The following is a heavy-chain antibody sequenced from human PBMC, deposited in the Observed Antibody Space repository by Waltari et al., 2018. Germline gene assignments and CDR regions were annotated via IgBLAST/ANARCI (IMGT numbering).Heavy chain of an antibody. D-gene: IGHD2-15*01. CDR2: ISWNSGSI. CDR3: ATLLGYCSGGSCYSGIDY. Sequence: EVQLVESGGGLVQPGRSLRLSCAASGFTFDDYAMHWVRQAPGKGLEWVSGISWNSGSIGYADSVKGRFTISRDNAKNSLYLQMNSLRAEDTALYYCATLLGYCSGGSCYSGIDYWGQGTLVTVSS. V-gene: IGHV3-9*01. CDR1: GFTFDDYA. J-gene: IGHJ4*02.